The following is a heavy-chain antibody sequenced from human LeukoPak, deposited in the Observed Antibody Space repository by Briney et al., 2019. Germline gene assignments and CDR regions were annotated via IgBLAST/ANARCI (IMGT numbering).Heavy chain of an antibody. V-gene: IGHV4-59*01. J-gene: IGHJ4*02. D-gene: IGHD1-26*01. CDR1: GGSISSYY. CDR3: ARARGSYYPIDY. CDR2: IYYSGST. Sequence: SETLSLTCTVSGGSISSYYWSWIRQPPGKGLEWIGYIYYSGSTNYNPSLKSRVTISVDTSKNQFSLKLSSVTAADTAVYYCARARGSYYPIDYWGQGTLVTVSS.